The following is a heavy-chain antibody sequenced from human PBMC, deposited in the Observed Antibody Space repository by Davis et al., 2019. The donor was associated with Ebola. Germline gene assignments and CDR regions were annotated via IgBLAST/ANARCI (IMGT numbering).Heavy chain of an antibody. CDR3: AGGGHTIFGVVTTNNWFDP. CDR2: IYYTGTT. D-gene: IGHD3-3*01. Sequence: MPSETLSLTCTVSAGPIISSSSYWGWIRQPPRKGLAWIGSIYYTGTTYYNPSLKSRVTISVDTSKNQFSLKLSSVTAADTAVYYCAGGGHTIFGVVTTNNWFDPWGQGTLVTVTS. J-gene: IGHJ5*02. V-gene: IGHV4-39*01. CDR1: AGPIISSSSY.